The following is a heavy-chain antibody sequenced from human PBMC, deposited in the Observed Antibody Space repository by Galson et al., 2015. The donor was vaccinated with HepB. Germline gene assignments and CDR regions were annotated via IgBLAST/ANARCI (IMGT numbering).Heavy chain of an antibody. CDR2: ISVDGNNN. D-gene: IGHD3-3*01. CDR1: GVTFHGTA. CDR3: AKDQRFSYYYGLDV. V-gene: IGHV3-30*18. Sequence: SLRLSCAASGVTFHGTAMHWVPRAPGKGLEWVAVISVDGNNNYYGDAVKGRFTISRDNSKNTLALQMNSLRAEDTAVYYCAKDQRFSYYYGLDVWGQGTTVTASS. J-gene: IGHJ6*02.